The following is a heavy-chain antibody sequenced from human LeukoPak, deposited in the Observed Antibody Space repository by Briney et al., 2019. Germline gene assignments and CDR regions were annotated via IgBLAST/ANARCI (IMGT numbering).Heavy chain of an antibody. CDR1: GGPISSSTYY. D-gene: IGHD3-3*01. Sequence: PSETLSLTCTVSGGPISSSTYYWGWIRQPPGKGLEWIGTIYYRGSTYYNPSLKSRVTISVDTSKNQFSLKLTSVTAADTAVYYCARLGRTYYDFWSGPWGQGTLVTVSS. CDR2: IYYRGST. V-gene: IGHV4-39*01. CDR3: ARLGRTYYDFWSGP. J-gene: IGHJ5*02.